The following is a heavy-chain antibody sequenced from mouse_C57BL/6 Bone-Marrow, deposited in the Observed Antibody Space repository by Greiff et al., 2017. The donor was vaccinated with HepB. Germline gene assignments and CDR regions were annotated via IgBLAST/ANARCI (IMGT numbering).Heavy chain of an antibody. Sequence: EVQLVESGGGLVQPGGSLKLSCAASGFTFSDYYMYWVRQTPEKRLEWVAYISNGGGSTYYPDTVKGRFTISRDNAKNTLYLQMSRLKSEDTAMYYCARHDGKALYYAMDYWGQGTSVTVSS. CDR3: ARHDGKALYYAMDY. D-gene: IGHD1-1*01. V-gene: IGHV5-12*01. CDR2: ISNGGGST. CDR1: GFTFSDYY. J-gene: IGHJ4*01.